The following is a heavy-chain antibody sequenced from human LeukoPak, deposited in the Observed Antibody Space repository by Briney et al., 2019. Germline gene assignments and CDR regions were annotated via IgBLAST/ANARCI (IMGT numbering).Heavy chain of an antibody. Sequence: GGSLRLSCAASGFTVSTNYMSWVRQAPEKGLEWVSVLYSGGSTYYADSVKGRFTISRDNSKNTLYLQMNSLRPEDTAVYYCARGYYYYYGMDVWGQGTTVTVSS. CDR1: GFTVSTNY. V-gene: IGHV3-53*01. CDR2: LYSGGST. J-gene: IGHJ6*02. CDR3: ARGYYYYYGMDV.